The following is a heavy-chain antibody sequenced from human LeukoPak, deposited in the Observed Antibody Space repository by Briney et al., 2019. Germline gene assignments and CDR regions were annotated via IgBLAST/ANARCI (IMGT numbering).Heavy chain of an antibody. CDR3: ARGFGAGNYYYGWFDP. CDR2: IYYSGST. J-gene: IGHJ5*02. D-gene: IGHD3-10*01. CDR1: GGSISSYY. Sequence: SETLSLTCTVSGGSISSYYWSWIRQPPGKGLEWIGYIYYSGSTNYNPSLKSRVTISVDTSKNQFSLKLSSVTAADTAVYYCARGFGAGNYYYGWFDPWGQGTLVSVSS. V-gene: IGHV4-59*01.